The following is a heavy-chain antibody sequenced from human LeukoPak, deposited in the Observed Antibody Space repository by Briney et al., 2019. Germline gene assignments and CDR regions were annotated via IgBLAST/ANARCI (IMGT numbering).Heavy chain of an antibody. D-gene: IGHD3-10*01. Sequence: GGSLRLSCAASGLTFSSYAMSWVRQAPGKGLEWVSAISGSGGSTYYADSVKGRFTISRDNSKNTLYLQMNSLRAEDTAVYYCAKGISVWYGDYVDYWGQGTLVTVSS. CDR3: AKGISVWYGDYVDY. CDR2: ISGSGGST. J-gene: IGHJ4*02. CDR1: GLTFSSYA. V-gene: IGHV3-23*01.